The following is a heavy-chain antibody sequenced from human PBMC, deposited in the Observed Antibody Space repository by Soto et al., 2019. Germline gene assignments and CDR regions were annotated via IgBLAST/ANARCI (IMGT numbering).Heavy chain of an antibody. CDR2: LIPIFGTA. CDR3: ARTYSSASWGRYYYNDYGMDV. CDR1: GDTFYNYA. Sequence: QVQVVQSGAEVKKPGSSVKVSCKASGDTFYNYAISWVRQAPGRGLEWMGGLIPIFGTANYAHKFQGRVTITAADSEITANIELSSVRSEDTSVYYCARTYSSASWGRYYYNDYGMDVWGQGTTVTVSS. V-gene: IGHV1-69*01. D-gene: IGHD6-6*01. J-gene: IGHJ6*02.